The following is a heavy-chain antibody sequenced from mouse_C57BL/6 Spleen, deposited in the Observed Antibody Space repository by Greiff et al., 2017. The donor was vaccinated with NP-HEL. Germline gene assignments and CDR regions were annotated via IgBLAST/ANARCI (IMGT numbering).Heavy chain of an antibody. Sequence: VQLQQSGAELVKPGASVKLSCTASGFHIKDYYMHWVKQRTEQGLEWIGRIDPEDGETKYAPNFQRKSPLTADTSSNTAYLQLSSLTSEDTAVYYCARGDYYGSSERFAYWGQGTLGTVSA. CDR1: GFHIKDYY. D-gene: IGHD1-1*01. CDR2: IDPEDGET. V-gene: IGHV14-2*01. CDR3: ARGDYYGSSERFAY. J-gene: IGHJ3*01.